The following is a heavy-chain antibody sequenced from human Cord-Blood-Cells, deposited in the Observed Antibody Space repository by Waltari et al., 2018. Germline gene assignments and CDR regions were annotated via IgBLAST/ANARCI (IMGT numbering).Heavy chain of an antibody. CDR3: ARVMYYYGSGSYYHYFDY. V-gene: IGHV4-31*02. CDR2: IYYSGST. Sequence: SWIRQHPGKGLEWIGYIYYSGSTYYNPSLKSRVTISVDTSKNQFSLKLSSVTAADTAVYYCARVMYYYGSGSYYHYFDYWGQGTLVTVSS. J-gene: IGHJ4*02. D-gene: IGHD3-10*01.